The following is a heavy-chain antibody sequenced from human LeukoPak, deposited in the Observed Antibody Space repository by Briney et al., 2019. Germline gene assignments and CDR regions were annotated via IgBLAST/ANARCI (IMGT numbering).Heavy chain of an antibody. CDR3: ARDLYSSSIWFDP. CDR2: SYYSGST. D-gene: IGHD6-6*01. CDR1: GGSISSYY. V-gene: IGHV4-59*01. J-gene: IGHJ5*02. Sequence: PSETLSLTCTVSGGSISSYYWSWIRQPPGKGLEWIWYSYYSGSTNYNPSLKSRVTISVDTSKNQFSLKLSSVTAADTAVYYCARDLYSSSIWFDPWGQGTLVTVSS.